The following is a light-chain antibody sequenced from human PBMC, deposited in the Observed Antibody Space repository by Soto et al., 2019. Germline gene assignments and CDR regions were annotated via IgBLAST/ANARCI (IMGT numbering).Light chain of an antibody. CDR2: GAS. V-gene: IGKV3-15*01. CDR1: QSVSSN. Sequence: EIVMTQSPATLSVSPGERATVSCRASQSVSSNLAWYQQKPGQAPRLLIYGASTRATGSPARFSGSESGTHVTFTVSSLQSEDFAVYYCQQYNNWPPLTFGGGTKVEIK. CDR3: QQYNNWPPLT. J-gene: IGKJ4*01.